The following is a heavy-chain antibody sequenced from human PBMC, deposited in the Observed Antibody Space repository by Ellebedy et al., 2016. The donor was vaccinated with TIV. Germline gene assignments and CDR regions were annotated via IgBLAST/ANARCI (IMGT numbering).Heavy chain of an antibody. CDR1: GFTFSDYV. J-gene: IGHJ6*02. CDR2: ISYDGSTK. V-gene: IGHV3-30-3*01. CDR3: ARDATPYTSSSYYFYGMNV. D-gene: IGHD6-6*01. Sequence: GGSLRLXXVASGFTFSDYVMHWVRQAPGKGLEWVALISYDGSTKYYADFVKGRFTISRDISKSTVSLQMNSLKPEDTAVYYCARDATPYTSSSYYFYGMNVWGQGTTVTVSS.